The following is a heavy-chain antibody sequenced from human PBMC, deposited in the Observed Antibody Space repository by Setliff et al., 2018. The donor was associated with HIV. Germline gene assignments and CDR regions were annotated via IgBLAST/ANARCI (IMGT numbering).Heavy chain of an antibody. CDR1: GYSFTSYW. D-gene: IGHD3-10*01. CDR3: ARLYGSGSYVNYYGMDV. Sequence: GESLKISCEASGYSFTSYWIGWVRQMPGKGLEWVGIISPGDSDTRYSPSFQGQVTISADKSISTAYLQWTSLKASDTAMYYCARLYGSGSYVNYYGMDVWGQGTTVTVSS. J-gene: IGHJ6*02. CDR2: ISPGDSDT. V-gene: IGHV5-51*01.